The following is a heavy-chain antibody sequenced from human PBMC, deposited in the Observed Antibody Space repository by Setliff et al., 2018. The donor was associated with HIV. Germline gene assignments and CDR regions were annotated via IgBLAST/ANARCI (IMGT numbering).Heavy chain of an antibody. CDR3: ARVSYSSWYSIPLYYYYSMDV. J-gene: IGHJ6*03. D-gene: IGHD6-13*01. Sequence: SETLSLTCAVYGGSFSGYCWSWIRQPPGKGLEWIGEMQHSGRTNYNPSLRSRVTTSVDTSKSQFSLKLSSVTAADTAVYYCARVSYSSWYSIPLYYYYSMDVWGKGTTVTVSS. CDR1: GGSFSGYC. V-gene: IGHV4-34*01. CDR2: MQHSGRT.